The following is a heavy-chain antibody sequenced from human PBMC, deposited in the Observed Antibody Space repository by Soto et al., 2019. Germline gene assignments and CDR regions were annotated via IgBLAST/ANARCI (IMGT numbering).Heavy chain of an antibody. V-gene: IGHV5-10-1*01. Sequence: GESLKISCTGSGYSFTNYWINWVRQMPGKGRDCMGTIDPSDSYTNYSPSFQGHVTISVNNSVNTAYLQWSSLKASDTAMYYCLRRLASAKDGYNAFDDYEMDVWGQGTTVTVSS. D-gene: IGHD5-12*01. CDR1: GYSFTNYW. CDR2: IDPSDSYT. CDR3: LRRLASAKDGYNAFDDYEMDV. J-gene: IGHJ6*02.